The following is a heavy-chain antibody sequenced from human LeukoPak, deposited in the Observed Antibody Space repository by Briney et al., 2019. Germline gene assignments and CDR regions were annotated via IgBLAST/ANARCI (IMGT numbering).Heavy chain of an antibody. D-gene: IGHD4-17*01. CDR1: GGTFSSYA. J-gene: IGHJ3*02. V-gene: IGHV1-69*04. CDR2: IIPILGIA. Sequence: SVKVSCKASGGTFSSYAISWVRQAPGQGLEWMGRIIPILGIANYAQKFQGRVTITADKSTSTAYMELSSLRSEDTAVYYCARDYTTVPYSLAGDAFDIWGQGTMVTVSS. CDR3: ARDYTTVPYSLAGDAFDI.